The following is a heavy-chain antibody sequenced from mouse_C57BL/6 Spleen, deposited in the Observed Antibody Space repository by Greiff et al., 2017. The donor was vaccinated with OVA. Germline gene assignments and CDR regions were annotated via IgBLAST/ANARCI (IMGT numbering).Heavy chain of an antibody. CDR1: GYTFTSYW. Sequence: VQLQQSGAELVKPGASVKLSCKASGYTFTSYWMHWVKQRPGRGLEWIGRIDPNSGGTKYNEKFKSKATLTVDKPSSTAYMQRSSLTSEDSAVYYCARSLRITTVVAFDYWGQGTTLTGSS. CDR2: IDPNSGGT. V-gene: IGHV1-72*01. D-gene: IGHD1-1*01. J-gene: IGHJ2*01. CDR3: ARSLRITTVVAFDY.